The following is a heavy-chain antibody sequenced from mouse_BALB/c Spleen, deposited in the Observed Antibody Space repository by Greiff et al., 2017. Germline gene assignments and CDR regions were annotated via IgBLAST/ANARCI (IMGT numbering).Heavy chain of an antibody. J-gene: IGHJ4*01. V-gene: IGHV1-9*01. Sequence: QVQLKQSGAELMKPGASVKISCKATGYTFSSYWIEWVKQRPGHGLEWIGEILPGSGSTNYNEKFKGKATFTADTSSNTAYMQLSSLTSEDSAVYYCARTTTVVANYAMDYWGQGTSVTVSS. CDR3: ARTTTVVANYAMDY. D-gene: IGHD1-1*01. CDR1: GYTFSSYW. CDR2: ILPGSGST.